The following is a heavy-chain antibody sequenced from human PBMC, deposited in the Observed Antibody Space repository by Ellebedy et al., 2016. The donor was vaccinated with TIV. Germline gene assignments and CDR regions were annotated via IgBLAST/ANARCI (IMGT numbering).Heavy chain of an antibody. J-gene: IGHJ4*02. D-gene: IGHD3-10*01. CDR3: AKERSGLLWFGESY. V-gene: IGHV3-23*01. CDR1: GFTFSSYA. Sequence: PGGSLRLSCAASGFTFSSYAMSRVRQAPGKGLEWVSAISGSGGSTYYADSVKGRFTISRDNSKNTLYLQMNSLRAEDTAVYYCAKERSGLLWFGESYWGQGTLVTVSS. CDR2: ISGSGGST.